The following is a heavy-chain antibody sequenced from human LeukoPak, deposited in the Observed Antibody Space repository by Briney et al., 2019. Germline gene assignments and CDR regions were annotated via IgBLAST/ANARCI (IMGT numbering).Heavy chain of an antibody. CDR1: GYTFTVYH. V-gene: IGHV1-2*02. Sequence: ASVKVSCKASGYTFTVYHIHWVRQAPGQGPEWMGWINPSSGGTKYAEKFQGRVTMTRDTSISTIYMEVGRLTSDDTAVYYCARDDCSGGSCYRTWGQGTLVTVSS. D-gene: IGHD2-15*01. CDR3: ARDDCSGGSCYRT. CDR2: INPSSGGT. J-gene: IGHJ4*02.